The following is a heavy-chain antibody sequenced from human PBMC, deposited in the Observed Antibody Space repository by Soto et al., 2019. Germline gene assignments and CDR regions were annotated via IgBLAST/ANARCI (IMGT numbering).Heavy chain of an antibody. J-gene: IGHJ4*02. CDR1: GFTFSSYA. D-gene: IGHD6-19*01. CDR3: AKDGRGAGTRYYFDY. CDR2: ISGSGGST. V-gene: IGHV3-23*01. Sequence: GSLRLSCAASGFTFSSYAMSWVRQAPGKGLEWVSSISGSGGSTFYADSAKGRFTISRDNSKNTLYLQMNSLRAEDTAVYYCAKDGRGAGTRYYFDYWGQGTLVTVSS.